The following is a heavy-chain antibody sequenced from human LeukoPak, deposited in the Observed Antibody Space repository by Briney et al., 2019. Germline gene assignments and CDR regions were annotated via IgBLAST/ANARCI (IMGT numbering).Heavy chain of an antibody. CDR3: ARGIDYGDYLDY. V-gene: IGHV4-59*01. CDR1: GGSISSYY. D-gene: IGHD4-17*01. Sequence: TSETLSLTCTDSGGSISSYYWSWIRQPPGEGLEWIGYIYYCGSTNYNPSLKSRVTISVDTSKNQFVLTLGSVTAADTGVYYCARGIDYGDYLDYWGQGTLVTVSS. J-gene: IGHJ4*02. CDR2: IYYCGST.